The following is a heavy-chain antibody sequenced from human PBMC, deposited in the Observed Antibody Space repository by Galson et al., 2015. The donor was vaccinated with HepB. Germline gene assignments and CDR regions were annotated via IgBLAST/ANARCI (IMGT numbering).Heavy chain of an antibody. CDR2: INPNSGGT. CDR3: ARVRPRSRGYDLGLFDY. Sequence: SVKVSCKASGYTFTGYYMHWVRQAPGQGLEWMGRINPNSGGTNYAQKFQGRVTMTRDTSISTAYMELSRLRSDDTAVYYCARVRPRSRGYDLGLFDYWGQGTLVTVSS. V-gene: IGHV1-2*06. D-gene: IGHD5-12*01. CDR1: GYTFTGYY. J-gene: IGHJ4*02.